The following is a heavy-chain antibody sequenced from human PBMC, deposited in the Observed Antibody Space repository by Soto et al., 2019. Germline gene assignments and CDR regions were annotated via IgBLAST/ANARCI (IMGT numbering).Heavy chain of an antibody. CDR1: GFTFCSYA. J-gene: IGHJ4*02. V-gene: IGHV3-64*01. CDR3: ARGGGYYFDY. Sequence: VQLVECGGGLVQPGVSLRHSCAASGFTFCSYAMHWVRQAPGKGLEYVSAISSNGGSTYYANSVKGRFTISRDNSKNTLYLQMGSLRAEDMAVYYCARGGGYYFDYWGQGTLVIVSS. CDR2: ISSNGGST.